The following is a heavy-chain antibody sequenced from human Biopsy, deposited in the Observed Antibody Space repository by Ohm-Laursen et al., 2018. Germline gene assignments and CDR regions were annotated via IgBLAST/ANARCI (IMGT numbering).Heavy chain of an antibody. V-gene: IGHV1-2*02. CDR2: VNPNSGAT. J-gene: IGHJ3*02. CDR1: GYTFTDYS. Sequence: ASVKVSCKVSGYTFTDYSLHWVRQAPGQGLEWMGWVNPNSGATNYAQKFQGRVTMTSDTSISTAYIELRRLISDDTAVYFCARDRMATIITLVRADTFDIWGQGTLVSVSS. D-gene: IGHD3-10*01. CDR3: ARDRMATIITLVRADTFDI.